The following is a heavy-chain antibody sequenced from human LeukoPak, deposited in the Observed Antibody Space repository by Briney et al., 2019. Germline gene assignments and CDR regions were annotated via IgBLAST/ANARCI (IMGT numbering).Heavy chain of an antibody. CDR3: AREGAVAGGFDY. V-gene: IGHV4-59*01. CDR2: IYYSGGT. Sequence: PSETLSLTCTVSGGSISSYYWSWIRQPPGKGLEWIGYIYYSGGTNYNPSLKSRVTISVDTSKNQFSLKLSSVTAADTAVYYCAREGAVAGGFDYWGQGTLVTVSS. CDR1: GGSISSYY. J-gene: IGHJ4*02. D-gene: IGHD6-19*01.